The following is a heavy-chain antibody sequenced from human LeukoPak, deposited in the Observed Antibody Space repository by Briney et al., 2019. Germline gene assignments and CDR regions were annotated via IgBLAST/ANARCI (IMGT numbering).Heavy chain of an antibody. V-gene: IGHV4-34*01. D-gene: IGHD3-22*01. J-gene: IGHJ4*02. Sequence: SETLSLTCAVYGESFSGYYLSWIRQPPGKGLTWIGEINHSGIINYNPSLKSRVTISLDTSKSQFSLKLSSVTAADTAVYYCARGKYDSGGYSLDYWGQGTLVTVSS. CDR3: ARGKYDSGGYSLDY. CDR1: GESFSGYY. CDR2: INHSGII.